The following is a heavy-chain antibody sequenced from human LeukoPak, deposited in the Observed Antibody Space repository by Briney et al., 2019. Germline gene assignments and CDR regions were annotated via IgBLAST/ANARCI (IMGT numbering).Heavy chain of an antibody. Sequence: PEASVKVSCKASGYTFTGYYMHWVRQAPGQGLEWMGWINPNSGGTNYAQKFQGRVTMTRDTSISTAYMELSRLRSDDTAVYYCARSPSVFDDGDYGFDYWGQGTLVTVSS. V-gene: IGHV1-2*02. D-gene: IGHD4-17*01. CDR1: GYTFTGYY. CDR3: ARSPSVFDDGDYGFDY. J-gene: IGHJ4*02. CDR2: INPNSGGT.